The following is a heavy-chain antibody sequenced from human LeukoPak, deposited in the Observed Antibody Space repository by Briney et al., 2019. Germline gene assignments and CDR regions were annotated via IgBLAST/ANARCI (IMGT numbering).Heavy chain of an antibody. CDR1: GFTFRSNW. V-gene: IGHV3-74*01. Sequence: GGSLRLSCVGSGFTFRSNWMHWVRQTPGKGLVWVSRVNSDGSTTNYADSVKGRFTISRDNAKNTLYLQMNSLRAEDTGVYYCARTPGGPFDLWGQGSLVTVSS. J-gene: IGHJ5*02. CDR2: VNSDGSTT. CDR3: ARTPGGPFDL. D-gene: IGHD4-23*01.